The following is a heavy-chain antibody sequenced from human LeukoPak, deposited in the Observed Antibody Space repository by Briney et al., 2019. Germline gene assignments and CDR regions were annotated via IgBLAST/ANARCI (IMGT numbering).Heavy chain of an antibody. CDR1: GYTFTSYY. J-gene: IGHJ4*02. CDR2: INPSGGST. D-gene: IGHD2-15*01. CDR3: ARGGGKTYDY. Sequence: ASVKVSCKASGYTFTSYYMHWVRQTPGQGLEWMGIINPSGGSTSYAQKSQGRVTMTRDTSTSTVYMELRSLRSEDTAVYYCARGGGKTYDYWGQGTLVTVSS. V-gene: IGHV1-46*01.